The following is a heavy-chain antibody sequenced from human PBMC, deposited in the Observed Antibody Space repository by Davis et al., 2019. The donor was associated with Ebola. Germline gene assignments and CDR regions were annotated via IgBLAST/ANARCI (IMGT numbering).Heavy chain of an antibody. CDR2: IYSGGST. CDR1: GFTFSSYE. J-gene: IGHJ4*02. D-gene: IGHD3-10*01. Sequence: GESLKISCAASGFTFSSYEMNWVRQAPGKGLEWVSVIYSGGSTYYADSVKGRFTISRDNSKNTLYLQMNSLRAEDTAVYYCARVGVGVGDYWGQGTLVTVSS. V-gene: IGHV3-66*01. CDR3: ARVGVGVGDY.